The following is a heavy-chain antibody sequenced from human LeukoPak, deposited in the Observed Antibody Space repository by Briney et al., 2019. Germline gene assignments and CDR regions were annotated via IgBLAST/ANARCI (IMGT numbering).Heavy chain of an antibody. D-gene: IGHD1-26*01. V-gene: IGHV4-34*01. CDR2: INHSGST. Sequence: PSETLSLTCAVYGGSFSGYYWSWIRQPPGKGLEWIGEINHSGSTNYNPSLKSRVTISVDTSKNQFSLKLSSVTAADTAVYYCAREAGAVWELLAYGGQGTLVTVSS. CDR3: AREAGAVWELLAY. CDR1: GGSFSGYY. J-gene: IGHJ4*02.